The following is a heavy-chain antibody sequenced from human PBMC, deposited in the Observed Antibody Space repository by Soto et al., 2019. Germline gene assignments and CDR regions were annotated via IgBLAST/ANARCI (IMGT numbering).Heavy chain of an antibody. D-gene: IGHD2-21*02. Sequence: EVQLVESGGGLVQPGGSLRLSCAASGFTFGSYSMNWVRQAPGKGLEWVSFILSSSGVIDYADSVKGRFTISRDNAKNSLYLQMNSLRAEDTAVYYCARVLRAPLVATAMPYYMDVWGKGTTVTVSS. J-gene: IGHJ6*03. CDR3: ARVLRAPLVATAMPYYMDV. CDR2: ILSSSGVI. V-gene: IGHV3-48*01. CDR1: GFTFGSYS.